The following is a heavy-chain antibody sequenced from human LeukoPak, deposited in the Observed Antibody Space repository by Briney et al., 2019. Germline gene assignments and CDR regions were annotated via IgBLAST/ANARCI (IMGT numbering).Heavy chain of an antibody. J-gene: IGHJ4*02. CDR3: AREAMVATLGPGDY. V-gene: IGHV3-30*03. CDR1: GFTFSSYG. D-gene: IGHD5-12*01. Sequence: TGGSLRLSCAASGFTFSSYGMHWVRQAPGKGLEWVAVISYDGSNKYYADSVKGRFTISRDNAKNSLYLQMNSLRAEDTALYYCAREAMVATLGPGDYWGQGTLVTVSS. CDR2: ISYDGSNK.